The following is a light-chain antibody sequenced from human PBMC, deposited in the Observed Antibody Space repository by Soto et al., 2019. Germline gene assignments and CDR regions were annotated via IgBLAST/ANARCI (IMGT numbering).Light chain of an antibody. V-gene: IGKV1-33*01. Sequence: DIQMTQSPSSLSASVGDRVTITCQASQDITRNLNWYQQKAGKAPKLLIYDASDLEPGVPSRFSGGGSGTDFTFTITRLEPEDIATYYCQQYDILPFTFGQGTRLEIK. CDR2: DAS. CDR1: QDITRN. CDR3: QQYDILPFT. J-gene: IGKJ5*01.